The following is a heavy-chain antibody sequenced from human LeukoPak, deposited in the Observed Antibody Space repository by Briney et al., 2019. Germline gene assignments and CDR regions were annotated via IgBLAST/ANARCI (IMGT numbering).Heavy chain of an antibody. J-gene: IGHJ5*02. D-gene: IGHD3-3*01. CDR2: IYYSGST. CDR3: ARDWRAPT. CDR1: GGSISSYY. Sequence: ASETLSLTCTVSGGSISSYYWSWIRQPPGKGLEWIGYIYYSGSTNYDPSLKSRVTISVDTSKNQFSLKLSSVTAADTAMYYCARDWRAPTWGQGTLVTVSS. V-gene: IGHV4-59*01.